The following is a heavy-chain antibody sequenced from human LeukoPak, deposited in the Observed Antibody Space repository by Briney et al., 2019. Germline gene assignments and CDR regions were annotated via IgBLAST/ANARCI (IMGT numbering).Heavy chain of an antibody. J-gene: IGHJ4*02. V-gene: IGHV3-30*02. D-gene: IGHD3-22*01. CDR2: IRYDGSNK. CDR1: GLTFNTCG. CDR3: AKDRSYYDSGGYRNFDY. Sequence: GGSLRLSCAASGLTFNTCGMHWVRQAPGKGLEWVAFIRYDGSNKYYADSVKGRFIISRDNSENTLYPQMNSPRAEDTAVYYCAKDRSYYDSGGYRNFDYWGQGTLVTVSS.